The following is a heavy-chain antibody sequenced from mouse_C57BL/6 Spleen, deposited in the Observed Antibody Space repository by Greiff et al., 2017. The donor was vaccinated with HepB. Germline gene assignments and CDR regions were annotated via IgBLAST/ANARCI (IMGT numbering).Heavy chain of an antibody. CDR2: IYPGSGNN. CDR3: ASHYYGSSYDYAMDY. CDR1: GYTFTDYY. Sequence: QVQLQQSGAELVRPGASVKLSCKASGYTFTDYYINWVKQRPGQGLEWIARIYPGSGNNYYNEKFKGKATLTAEKSSSTAYMQLSSLTSEDSAVYFCASHYYGSSYDYAMDYWGQGTSVTVSS. D-gene: IGHD1-1*01. V-gene: IGHV1-76*01. J-gene: IGHJ4*01.